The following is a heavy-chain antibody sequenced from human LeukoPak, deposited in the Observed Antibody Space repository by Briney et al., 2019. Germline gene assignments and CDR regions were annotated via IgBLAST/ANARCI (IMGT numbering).Heavy chain of an antibody. Sequence: SETLSLTCTVSGGSISSYYWNWFRQPPGQGLEWIGYISSGGSTNYNPSLKSRVTISVGTSKNQFSLNLGSVTAADTAVYYCAAVGATRYYYYGMDVWGQGTTVTVSS. CDR3: AAVGATRYYYYGMDV. CDR2: ISSGGST. D-gene: IGHD1-26*01. J-gene: IGHJ6*02. CDR1: GGSISSYY. V-gene: IGHV4-59*01.